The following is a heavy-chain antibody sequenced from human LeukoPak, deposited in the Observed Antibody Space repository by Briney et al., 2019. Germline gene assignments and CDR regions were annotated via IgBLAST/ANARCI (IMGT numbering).Heavy chain of an antibody. J-gene: IGHJ5*02. CDR3: ARGGNWFDP. CDR2: IYYSGST. V-gene: IGHV4-39*07. CDR1: GGSISSSSYY. Sequence: SETLSLTCTVSGGSISSSSYYWGWIRQPPGKGLEWIGSIYYSGSTYYNPSLKSRVTISIDTSKNQFSLKLSSVTAADTAVYYCARGGNWFDPWGQGTLVTVSS.